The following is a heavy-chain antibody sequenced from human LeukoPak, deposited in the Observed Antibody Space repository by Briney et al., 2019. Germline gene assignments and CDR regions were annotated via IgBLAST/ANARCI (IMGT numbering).Heavy chain of an antibody. V-gene: IGHV1-18*01. J-gene: IGHJ4*02. CDR1: GYTFTSYG. Sequence: SVKVSCKASGYTFTSYGISWVRQAPGQGLEWMGWISAYNGNTNYAQKLQGRVTMTTDTSTSTAYMELRSLRSDDTAVYYCARVLYVDTAMVVTDYWGQGTLVTVSS. D-gene: IGHD5-18*01. CDR2: ISAYNGNT. CDR3: ARVLYVDTAMVVTDY.